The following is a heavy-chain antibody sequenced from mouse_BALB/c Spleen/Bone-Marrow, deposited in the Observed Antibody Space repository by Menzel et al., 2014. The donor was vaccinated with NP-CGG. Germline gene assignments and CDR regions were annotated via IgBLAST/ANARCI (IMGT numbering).Heavy chain of an antibody. D-gene: IGHD1-1*01. CDR2: INPYNDGT. CDR3: ARTYYYDSNLFAY. CDR1: GYTFXSYI. Sequence: EVKLVESGPELVKPGASVKMSCKASGYTFXSYIMHWVKQKPGQGLEWIGYINPYNDGTKYNEKFKGKATLTSDKSSSTAYMELSSLTSEDSAVYYCARTYYYDSNLFAYWGQGTLVTVSA. J-gene: IGHJ3*01. V-gene: IGHV1-14*01.